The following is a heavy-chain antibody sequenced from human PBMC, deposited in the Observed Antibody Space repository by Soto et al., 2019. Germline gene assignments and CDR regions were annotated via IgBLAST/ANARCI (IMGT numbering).Heavy chain of an antibody. D-gene: IGHD3-10*01. Sequence: PSETRSLTCPVHRFSITSSSYYWGWIRHPPGKGLEWIGSIYYSGSTYYNPSLKSRVTISVDTSKNQFSLKLSSVTAADTAVYYCAKGGSGSYSNAFDIWGQGTMVT. J-gene: IGHJ3*02. CDR3: AKGGSGSYSNAFDI. CDR2: IYYSGST. V-gene: IGHV4-39*01. CDR1: RFSITSSSYY.